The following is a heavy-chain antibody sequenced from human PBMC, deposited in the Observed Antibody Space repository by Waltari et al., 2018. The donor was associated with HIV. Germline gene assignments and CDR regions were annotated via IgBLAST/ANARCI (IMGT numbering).Heavy chain of an antibody. CDR1: GFTFSNYW. CDR2: INYDGGDK. Sequence: EVHLVESGGGLVQPGGSLRLYCTGSGFTFSNYWMSWVRQATGKGPEWVSSINYDGGDKYYVDSVKGRFTIARENGKNSLYLQMSSLRVEDTAVYYCAREPFWGQGILVTVSS. J-gene: IGHJ4*02. CDR3: AREPF. V-gene: IGHV3-7*01.